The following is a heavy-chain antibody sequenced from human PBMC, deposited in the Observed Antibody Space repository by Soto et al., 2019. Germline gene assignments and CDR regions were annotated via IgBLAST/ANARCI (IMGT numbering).Heavy chain of an antibody. V-gene: IGHV3-23*01. J-gene: IGHJ3*02. CDR3: AKDTTEWELPRHDAFDI. Sequence: GGSLRLSCAASGFTFSSYAMSWVRQAPGKGLEWVSAISGSGGSTYYADSVKGRFTISRDNSKNTLYLQMNSLRAEDTAVYYCAKDTTEWELPRHDAFDIWGQGTMVTVSS. D-gene: IGHD1-26*01. CDR2: ISGSGGST. CDR1: GFTFSSYA.